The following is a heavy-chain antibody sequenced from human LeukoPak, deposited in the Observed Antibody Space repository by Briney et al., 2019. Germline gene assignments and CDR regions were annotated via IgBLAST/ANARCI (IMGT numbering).Heavy chain of an antibody. CDR2: INSDGSIT. V-gene: IGHV3-74*01. Sequence: SGGSPRLSCAASGFTFSSHWMHWVRQAPGKGLVWVSRINSDGSITSYADSVKGRFTISRDNAKDTLYLQMNSLRAEDAAVYYCASPMWDTAIHDYWGQGTLVTVSS. J-gene: IGHJ4*02. CDR3: ASPMWDTAIHDY. CDR1: GFTFSSHW. D-gene: IGHD5-18*01.